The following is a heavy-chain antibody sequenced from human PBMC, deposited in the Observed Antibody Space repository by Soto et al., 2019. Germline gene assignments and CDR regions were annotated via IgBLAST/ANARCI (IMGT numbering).Heavy chain of an antibody. CDR3: AKDPYGDYGYNWFDP. CDR2: INRISNQI. J-gene: IGHJ5*02. V-gene: IGHV3-48*01. Sequence: PGGSLRLSCAASGFTFSSYSMNWVRQAPGKGLEWVSYINRISNQIYYVDSVKGRFTISSDNAKSSLYLEMNSLRAEDTAVYYCAKDPYGDYGYNWFDPWGQGTLVTVSS. D-gene: IGHD4-17*01. CDR1: GFTFSSYS.